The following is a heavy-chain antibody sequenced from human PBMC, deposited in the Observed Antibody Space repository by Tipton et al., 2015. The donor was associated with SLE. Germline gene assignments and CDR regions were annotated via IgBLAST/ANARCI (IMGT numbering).Heavy chain of an antibody. Sequence: TLSLTCTVSGGSISSYYWSWIRQPPGKGLEWIGYIYYSGGTNYNPSLKSRVTISVDTSKNQFSLKLSSVTAADTAVYYCARDTSGERSNYGMDVWGQGTTVTVSS. D-gene: IGHD3-3*01. CDR3: ARDTSGERSNYGMDV. CDR1: GGSISSYY. V-gene: IGHV4-59*01. J-gene: IGHJ6*02. CDR2: IYYSGGT.